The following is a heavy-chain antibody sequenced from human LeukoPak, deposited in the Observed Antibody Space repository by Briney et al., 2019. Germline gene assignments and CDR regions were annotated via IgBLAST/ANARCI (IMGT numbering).Heavy chain of an antibody. J-gene: IGHJ6*02. CDR2: IYYSGST. V-gene: IGHV4-59*08. CDR1: GGSISSYY. Sequence: SETLSLTCTVSGGSISSYYWSWIRQPPGKGLEWIGYIYYSGSTNYNPSLKGRVTISVDTSKNQFSLKLSSVTAADTAVYYCARHDKDILTGYYREGYYYYGMDVWGQGTTVTVSS. CDR3: ARHDKDILTGYYREGYYYYGMDV. D-gene: IGHD3-9*01.